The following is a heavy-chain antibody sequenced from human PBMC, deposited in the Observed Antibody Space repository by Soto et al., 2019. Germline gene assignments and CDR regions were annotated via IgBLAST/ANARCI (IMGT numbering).Heavy chain of an antibody. J-gene: IGHJ4*02. CDR2: INQSGST. CDR1: GGSFSGYY. V-gene: IGHV4-34*01. D-gene: IGHD3-22*01. CDR3: TRRPRLCPRAYYYHGNCYHDY. Sequence: SETLSLTWAVFGGSFSGYYGSWIRQPPGKGREWIGEINQSGSTNYNPSLKSRVTISVDTSTNQCSLKMSSVTAADTAENYSTRRPRLCPRAYYYHGNCYHDYWGQGTLVTVSS.